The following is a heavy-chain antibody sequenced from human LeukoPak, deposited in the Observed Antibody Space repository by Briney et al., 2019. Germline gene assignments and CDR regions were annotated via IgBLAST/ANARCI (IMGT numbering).Heavy chain of an antibody. J-gene: IGHJ4*02. D-gene: IGHD1-26*01. V-gene: IGHV3-74*01. CDR2: INSDGSSI. CDR3: AREYGGYYPNPIDY. CDR1: GFTFSSYW. Sequence: GGSLRLSCAASGFTFSSYWMHWVRQAPGKGLVWVSRINSDGSSISYADSVKGRFTISRDNAKNTLYLQMNILRAEDTAVYYCAREYGGYYPNPIDYWGQGTLVTVSS.